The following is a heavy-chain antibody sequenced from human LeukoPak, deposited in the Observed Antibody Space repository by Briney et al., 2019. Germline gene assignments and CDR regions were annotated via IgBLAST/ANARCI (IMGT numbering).Heavy chain of an antibody. J-gene: IGHJ4*02. V-gene: IGHV1-2*02. CDR2: INPNSGGT. Sequence: ASVKVSCKASGYTFTGYYMHWVRQAPGQGLEWMGWINPNSGGTNYAQKFQGRVTITRDTSISTAYMELSRLRSDDTAVYYCARPMTTVNPFDYWGQGTLVTVSS. CDR3: ARPMTTVNPFDY. D-gene: IGHD4-17*01. CDR1: GYTFTGYY.